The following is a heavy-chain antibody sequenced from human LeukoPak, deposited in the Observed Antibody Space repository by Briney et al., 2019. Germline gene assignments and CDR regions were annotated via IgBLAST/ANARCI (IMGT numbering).Heavy chain of an antibody. CDR1: GFTVSSNY. CDR2: IYSGGST. Sequence: GGSLRLSCAASGFTVSSNYMSWVRQAPGTGLEWVSVIYSGGSTYYADSVRGRFTISRDNSKNTLYLQMNSLRAEDTAVYYCAKGKGITMIPDYWGQGTLVTVSS. D-gene: IGHD3-22*01. V-gene: IGHV3-66*01. J-gene: IGHJ4*02. CDR3: AKGKGITMIPDY.